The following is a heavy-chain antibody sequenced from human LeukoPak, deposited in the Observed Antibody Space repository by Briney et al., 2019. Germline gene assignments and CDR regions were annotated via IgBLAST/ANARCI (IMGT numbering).Heavy chain of an antibody. V-gene: IGHV1-18*01. CDR1: GYTFTSYG. D-gene: IGHD6-13*01. Sequence: ASVKVSCKASGYTFTSYGISWVRQAPGQGLEWMGWISAYNGNTNYAQKLQGRVTMTTDTSTSTAYMELRSLRSDDAAVYYCARRWTTGQLAHFDYWGQGTLVTVSS. J-gene: IGHJ4*02. CDR3: ARRWTTGQLAHFDY. CDR2: ISAYNGNT.